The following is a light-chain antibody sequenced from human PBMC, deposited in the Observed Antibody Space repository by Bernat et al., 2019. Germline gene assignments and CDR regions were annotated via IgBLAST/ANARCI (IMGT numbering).Light chain of an antibody. V-gene: IGLV10-54*04. CDR2: RNN. J-gene: IGLJ3*02. CDR3: SAWYSSLSAWV. CDR1: SNNVGYQG. Sequence: QAGLTQPPSVSKGLRQTATLTCTGNSNNVGYQGAAWLQQHQGHPPKLLSYRNNNRPSGISERFSASRSGNTASLTITGLQPEDEADYYCSAWYSSLSAWVFGGGTKLTAL.